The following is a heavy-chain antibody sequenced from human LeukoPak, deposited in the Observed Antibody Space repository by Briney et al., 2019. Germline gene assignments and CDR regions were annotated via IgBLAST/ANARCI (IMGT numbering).Heavy chain of an antibody. CDR1: GGSISSSSYY. D-gene: IGHD3/OR15-3a*01. J-gene: IGHJ4*02. Sequence: SETLSLTCTVSGGSISSSSYYWGWIRQPPGKGLEWIGNIYYSGSTYYNPSLKSRVTISVDTSKNQFSLKLSSVTAADTAVYYCASAWAGSKLFDYWGQGTLVTVSS. CDR2: IYYSGST. CDR3: ASAWAGSKLFDY. V-gene: IGHV4-39*07.